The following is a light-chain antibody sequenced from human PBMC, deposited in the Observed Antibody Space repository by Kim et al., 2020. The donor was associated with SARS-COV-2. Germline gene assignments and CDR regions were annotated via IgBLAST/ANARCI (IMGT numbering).Light chain of an antibody. CDR2: NTS. CDR1: SGSVSTTYY. Sequence: QTVVTQEPSFSVSPGGTVTLTCGLSSGSVSTTYYPSWYHQTPGQAPRTLIYNTSTRPSGVPDRFSGSILGNKAALTITGAQADDESHYYCVLYMGRGIWVFGGGTQLTVL. V-gene: IGLV8-61*01. J-gene: IGLJ3*02. CDR3: VLYMGRGIWV.